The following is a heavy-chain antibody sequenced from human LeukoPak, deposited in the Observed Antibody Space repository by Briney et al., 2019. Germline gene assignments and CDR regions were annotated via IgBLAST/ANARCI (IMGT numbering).Heavy chain of an antibody. CDR2: IYPRDGST. CDR3: ARDQEGFDY. CDR1: GYTFTSNY. V-gene: IGHV1-46*01. J-gene: IGHJ4*02. Sequence: ASVKVSCKASGYTFTSNYIHWVRQAPGQGLEWMGMIYPRDGSTSYAQKFQGRVTVTRDTSTSTVHMELSGLRSEDTAVYYCARDQEGFDYWGQGSLVTVSS.